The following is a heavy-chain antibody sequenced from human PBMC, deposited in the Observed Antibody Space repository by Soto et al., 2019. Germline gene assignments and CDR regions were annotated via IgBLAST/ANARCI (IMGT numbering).Heavy chain of an antibody. CDR1: GGSVSSGSYY. D-gene: IGHD2-2*02. V-gene: IGHV4-61*01. J-gene: IGHJ6*02. CDR3: ASASARYCSSTRCYTDWYCYGMDV. Sequence: QVQLQESGPGLVKPSATLSLTCTVSGGSVSSGSYYWSWLRQPPGKGLEWIGYIYYSGSTNYNPSLKSRVTKSVDTSKTQVSLHLSSVTAADTAVYYCASASARYCSSTRCYTDWYCYGMDVWGQGTTVTVSS. CDR2: IYYSGST.